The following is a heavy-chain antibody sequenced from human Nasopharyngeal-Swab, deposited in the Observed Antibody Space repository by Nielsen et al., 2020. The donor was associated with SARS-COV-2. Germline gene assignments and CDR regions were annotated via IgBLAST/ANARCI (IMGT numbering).Heavy chain of an antibody. V-gene: IGHV3-48*04. J-gene: IGHJ5*02. Sequence: WIRQPPGKGLEWVSYISSSSSTIYYADSVKGRFTISRDNAKNSLYLQMNSLRAEDTAVYYCARGGRWWATTSPANNWFDPWGQGTLVTVSS. D-gene: IGHD1/OR15-1a*01. CDR3: ARGGRWWATTSPANNWFDP. CDR2: ISSSSSTI.